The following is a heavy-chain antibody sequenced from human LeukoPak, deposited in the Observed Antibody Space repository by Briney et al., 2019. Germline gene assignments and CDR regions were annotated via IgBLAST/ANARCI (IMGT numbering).Heavy chain of an antibody. Sequence: GGSLRLSCAASGFTFSSYGMHWVRQAPGKGLEWVAFIRYDGSNKYYADSVKGRFTISRDNSKDTLYLQMNSLRAEDTAVYYCAKYREYYDFWSGRDFDYWGQGTLVTVSS. V-gene: IGHV3-30*02. CDR1: GFTFSSYG. CDR2: IRYDGSNK. CDR3: AKYREYYDFWSGRDFDY. J-gene: IGHJ4*02. D-gene: IGHD3-3*01.